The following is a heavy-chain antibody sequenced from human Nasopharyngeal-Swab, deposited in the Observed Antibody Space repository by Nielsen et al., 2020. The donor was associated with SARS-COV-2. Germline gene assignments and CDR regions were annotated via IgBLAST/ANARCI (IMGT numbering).Heavy chain of an antibody. V-gene: IGHV3-7*01. CDR1: GFTFSYYW. CDR2: IKQDGSEK. CDR3: ARSRIDY. J-gene: IGHJ4*02. Sequence: GESLKISCAASGFTFSYYWMSWVRQAPGKGLEWVANIKQDGSEKYYVDSVKGRFTISRDNAKNSVYLQMNSLRAEDTAVYYCARSRIDYWGQRTLVTVSS.